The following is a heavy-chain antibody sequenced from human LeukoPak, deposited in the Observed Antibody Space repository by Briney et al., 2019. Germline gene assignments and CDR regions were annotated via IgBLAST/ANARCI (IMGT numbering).Heavy chain of an antibody. D-gene: IGHD1-1*01. J-gene: IGHJ4*02. Sequence: SETLSLTCTVSGVSISSGRYYWSWIRQPAGKGLEWIGRIYTSGSTNYNPSLKSRVTISVDTSKNQFFLKLSSVTAADTAVYYCARGPSYSRSTGNFDYWGQGTLVTVSS. V-gene: IGHV4-61*02. CDR2: IYTSGST. CDR3: ARGPSYSRSTGNFDY. CDR1: GVSISSGRYY.